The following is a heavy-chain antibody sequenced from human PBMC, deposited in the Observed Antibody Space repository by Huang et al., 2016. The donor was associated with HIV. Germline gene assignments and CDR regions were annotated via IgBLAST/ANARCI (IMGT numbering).Heavy chain of an antibody. D-gene: IGHD3-10*01. J-gene: IGHJ4*02. CDR2: INPGVAST. V-gene: IGHV1-46*04. CDR3: ARALLLFGLGSPLDF. CDR1: GYTFTTYH. Sequence: QVQLVQSGAEVKKPGASVKISCKASGYTFTTYHMHWVRQAPGQGLEWMGMINPGVASTRYAQTLQGRVTMTSDTSTSTVYMELSSLTPEDTAVYYCARALLLFGLGSPLDFWGQGSLVTVSS.